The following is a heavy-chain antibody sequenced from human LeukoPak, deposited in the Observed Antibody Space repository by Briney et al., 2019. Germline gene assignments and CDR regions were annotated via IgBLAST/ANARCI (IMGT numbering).Heavy chain of an antibody. CDR3: ARESSWTFDV. V-gene: IGHV3-7*03. D-gene: IGHD3-3*01. CDR2: IKSDGSEE. Sequence: PGGSLRLACAASGFTFNGYWMTWVRHAPGKGLEWVAIIKSDGSEEYYVDSVKGRFTVSRVNAKNSLFLQLNSLRAEDTAVYYCARESSWTFDVWGQGTMVTVSS. CDR1: GFTFNGYW. J-gene: IGHJ3*01.